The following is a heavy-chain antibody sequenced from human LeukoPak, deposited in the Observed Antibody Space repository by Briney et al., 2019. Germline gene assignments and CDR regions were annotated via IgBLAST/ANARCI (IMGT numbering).Heavy chain of an antibody. J-gene: IGHJ4*02. D-gene: IGHD5-18*01. Sequence: GGTLRLSCAASGFTFSSYGMSWVRQAPGKGLEWVSGISPSGDITYYADSVKGRFTISRDNSKNTVYLQVNSLRAEDTAVFYCAKDRAWLQFWSWGQGTLVTVSS. CDR3: AKDRAWLQFWS. V-gene: IGHV3-23*01. CDR2: ISPSGDIT. CDR1: GFTFSSYG.